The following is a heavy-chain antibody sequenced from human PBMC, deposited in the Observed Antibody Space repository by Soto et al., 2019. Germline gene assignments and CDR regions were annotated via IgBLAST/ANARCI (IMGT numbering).Heavy chain of an antibody. Sequence: ASVKVSCKASGYTFTSYGISWVRQAPGQGLEWMGWISAYNGNTNYAQKLQGRATMTTDTSTSTAYMELRSLRSDDTAVYYCARAHPMGITMIVVVTTFDYWGQGTLVTVSS. CDR3: ARAHPMGITMIVVVTTFDY. CDR2: ISAYNGNT. D-gene: IGHD3-22*01. V-gene: IGHV1-18*01. J-gene: IGHJ4*02. CDR1: GYTFTSYG.